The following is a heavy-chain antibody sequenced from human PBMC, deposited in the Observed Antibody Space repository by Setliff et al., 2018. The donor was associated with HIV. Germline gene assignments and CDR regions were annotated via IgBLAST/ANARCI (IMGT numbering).Heavy chain of an antibody. Sequence: PGGSLRLSCAASGFTFSDYYMHGVRQAPGKGLEWVAVISYDGSNKYYADSVKGRFTISRDNSKNTLYLQMNSLKAEDTAVFYCARSYGDYEKLIDYWGQGTLVTVSS. J-gene: IGHJ4*02. D-gene: IGHD4-17*01. CDR2: ISYDGSNK. V-gene: IGHV3-30*03. CDR1: GFTFSDYY. CDR3: ARSYGDYEKLIDY.